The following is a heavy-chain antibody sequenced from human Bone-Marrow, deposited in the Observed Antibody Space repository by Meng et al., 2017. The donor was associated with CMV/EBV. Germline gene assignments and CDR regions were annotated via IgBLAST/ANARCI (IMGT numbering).Heavy chain of an antibody. CDR2: ISGSGGST. V-gene: IGHV3-23*01. Sequence: GGSLRLSCAASGFIFSTYAMTWVRQAPGKGLEWVSTISGSGGSTYYADSVKGRFTISRDNSKNTLYLRMSSLRVEDTAVYYCAKDRSRDYDASGSYGNWFDPWGQGTLVTVSS. J-gene: IGHJ5*02. CDR1: GFIFSTYA. CDR3: AKDRSRDYDASGSYGNWFDP. D-gene: IGHD3-10*01.